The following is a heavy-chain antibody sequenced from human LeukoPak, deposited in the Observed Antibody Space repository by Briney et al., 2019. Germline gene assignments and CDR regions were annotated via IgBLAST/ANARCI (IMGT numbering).Heavy chain of an antibody. D-gene: IGHD4-17*01. CDR1: GFTFSSYA. V-gene: IGHV3-30*04. CDR3: ARVGGDYMDGMDV. J-gene: IGHJ6*04. CDR2: ISYDGSNK. Sequence: PGRSLRLSCAASGFTFSSYAMHWVRQAPGKGLEWVAVISYDGSNKYYADSVKGRFTISRDNSKNTLYLQMNSLRAEDTAVYYCARVGGDYMDGMDVWGKGTTVTVSS.